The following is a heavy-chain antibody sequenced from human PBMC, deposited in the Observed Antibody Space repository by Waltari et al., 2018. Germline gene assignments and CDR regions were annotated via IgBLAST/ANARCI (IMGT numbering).Heavy chain of an antibody. D-gene: IGHD7-27*01. CDR2: FIPLFGTA. J-gene: IGHJ3*02. Sequence: QVQLVQSGAEVKKPGSSVKVSCKASGDSFSRYTITWVRQAPGQGPEWMGGFIPLFGTANYAQKFQGRVTITADESTSTAHMGLNSLRSDDTAVYYCAKEGSGDRSFDIWGQGTMVTVSS. CDR3: AKEGSGDRSFDI. V-gene: IGHV1-69*12. CDR1: GDSFSRYT.